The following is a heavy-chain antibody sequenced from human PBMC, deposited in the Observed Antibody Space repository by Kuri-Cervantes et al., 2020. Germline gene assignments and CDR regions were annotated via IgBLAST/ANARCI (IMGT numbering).Heavy chain of an antibody. CDR3: ARDTRWFGELLFVY. D-gene: IGHD3-10*01. V-gene: IGHV3-64*02. Sequence: GGPLRLSCAASGFTFSSYAMHWVRQAPGKGLEYVSTISSNGGSTYYADSVKGRFTISRDNSKNTLYLQMGSLRAEDVAVYYCARDTRWFGELLFVYWGQGTLVTVSS. CDR2: ISSNGGST. CDR1: GFTFSSYA. J-gene: IGHJ4*02.